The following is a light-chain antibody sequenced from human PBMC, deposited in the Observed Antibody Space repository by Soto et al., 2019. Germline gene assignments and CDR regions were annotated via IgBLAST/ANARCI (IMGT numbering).Light chain of an antibody. Sequence: QSALTQPASVSGSAGQSITISCSGTMRDVGAYNLVSWYQQHPGTAPKLMIYEVSNRPSGISYRFSGSKSGNTASLTISGLQAEDEADYYCSSYTSSSTHYVFGTGTKLTVL. J-gene: IGLJ1*01. V-gene: IGLV2-14*01. CDR1: MRDVGAYNL. CDR3: SSYTSSSTHYV. CDR2: EVS.